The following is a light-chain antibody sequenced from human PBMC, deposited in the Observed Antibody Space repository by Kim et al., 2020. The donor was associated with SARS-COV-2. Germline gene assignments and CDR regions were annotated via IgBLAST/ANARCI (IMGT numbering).Light chain of an antibody. Sequence: EMVLTQSPGTLSLSPGERATLSCRASQSVSSSYLAWYQQKPGQAPRLLIYGASSRATGIPDRFSGSGSGTDFTLTISRLGPEDFVVYYCQQYGSSPYTFGQGTNLEI. CDR2: GAS. J-gene: IGKJ2*01. CDR1: QSVSSSY. CDR3: QQYGSSPYT. V-gene: IGKV3-20*01.